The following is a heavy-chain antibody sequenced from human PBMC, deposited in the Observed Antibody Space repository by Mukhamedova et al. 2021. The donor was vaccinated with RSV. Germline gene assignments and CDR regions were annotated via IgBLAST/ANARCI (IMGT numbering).Heavy chain of an antibody. Sequence: TFSSYAMHWVRQAPGKGLEWVAVISYDGSNKYYADSVKGRFTISRDNSKNTLYLQMNSLRAEDTAVYYCARDGPEYQLLRGGDY. CDR1: TFSSYA. J-gene: IGHJ4*01. V-gene: IGHV3-30*04. CDR2: ISYDGSNK. CDR3: ARDGPEYQLLRGGDY. D-gene: IGHD2-2*01.